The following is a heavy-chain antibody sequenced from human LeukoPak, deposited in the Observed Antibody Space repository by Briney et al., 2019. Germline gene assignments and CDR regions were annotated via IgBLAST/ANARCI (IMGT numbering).Heavy chain of an antibody. J-gene: IGHJ4*02. Sequence: GASVKVSCKASGYTFIDYYIHWVRQAPGQGLEWMGRIIPILGIANYAQKFQGRVTITADKSTSTAYMELSSLRSEDTAVYYCAKSSGQDYWGQGTLVTVSS. V-gene: IGHV1-69*02. CDR2: IIPILGIA. CDR1: GYTFIDYY. D-gene: IGHD6-19*01. CDR3: AKSSGQDY.